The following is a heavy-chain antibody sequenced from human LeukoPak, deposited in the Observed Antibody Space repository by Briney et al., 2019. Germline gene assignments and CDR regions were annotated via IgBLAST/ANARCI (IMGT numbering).Heavy chain of an antibody. V-gene: IGHV3-30*04. J-gene: IGHJ4*02. CDR2: ISYDGDNK. D-gene: IGHD6-19*01. CDR1: GFTLSSYA. CDR3: AAAEYNRGWWTYYFDY. Sequence: GRSLRLSCAASGFTLSSYAMHWVRQAPGKGLEWVAVISYDGDNKYYADSVKGRFTISRDNSKNTLYLQMNSLRAEDTAVYYCAAAEYNRGWWTYYFDYWGQGTLVTVSP.